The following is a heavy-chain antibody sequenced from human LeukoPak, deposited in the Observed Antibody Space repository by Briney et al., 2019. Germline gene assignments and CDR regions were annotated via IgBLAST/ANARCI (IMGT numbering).Heavy chain of an antibody. V-gene: IGHV3-23*01. CDR1: GFTFSSYG. D-gene: IGHD6-13*01. J-gene: IGHJ2*01. CDR2: ISGSGGST. Sequence: GGSLRLSCAASGFTFSSYGMSWVRQAPGKGLEWVSAISGSGGSTYYADSVKGRFTISRENAKNSLYLQMNSLRAGDTAVYYCARAAYSSTWYSRYFDLWGRGTLVTVSS. CDR3: ARAAYSSTWYSRYFDL.